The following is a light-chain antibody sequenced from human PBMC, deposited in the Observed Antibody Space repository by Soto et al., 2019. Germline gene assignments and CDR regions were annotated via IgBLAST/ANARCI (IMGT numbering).Light chain of an antibody. CDR3: QQYGDSPRS. Sequence: TQSPSSLSPGERATLSCRASQSVRSSYLAWYQQKPGQAPRLLIYGASRRATGTPDRFSVSGSGTDFTLTISRLEPGDFAVYYCQQYGDSPRSFGQGTKVDIK. J-gene: IGKJ1*01. V-gene: IGKV3-20*01. CDR1: QSVRSSY. CDR2: GAS.